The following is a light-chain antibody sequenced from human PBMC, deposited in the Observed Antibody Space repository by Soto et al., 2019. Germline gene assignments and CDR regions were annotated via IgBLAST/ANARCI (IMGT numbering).Light chain of an antibody. CDR1: QSISGY. Sequence: DIPMTQSPSSLSASAGDRVTIACRASQSISGYLNWYQQKPGKAPKLLIYAASSLQSGVPSRFSGSGCGTAFARTITSLQPDDFAIYYCQQSYSTPYTFGQGTKLEI. J-gene: IGKJ2*01. CDR2: AAS. CDR3: QQSYSTPYT. V-gene: IGKV1-39*01.